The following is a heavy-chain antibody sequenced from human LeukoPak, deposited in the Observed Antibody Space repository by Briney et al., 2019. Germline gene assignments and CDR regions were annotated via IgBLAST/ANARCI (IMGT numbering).Heavy chain of an antibody. CDR3: ARDKVVGATYFDY. CDR2: IQQEGSET. D-gene: IGHD1-26*01. CDR1: GFTFSNYW. V-gene: IGHV3-7*01. Sequence: PGGSLRLSCAASGFTFSNYWMSWVRQAPGKGLEWVANIQQEGSETYYVDSVKGRFTIFRDNAKDSLYLQMNSLRAEDTAVYYCARDKVVGATYFDYWGHGTLVTVSS. J-gene: IGHJ4*01.